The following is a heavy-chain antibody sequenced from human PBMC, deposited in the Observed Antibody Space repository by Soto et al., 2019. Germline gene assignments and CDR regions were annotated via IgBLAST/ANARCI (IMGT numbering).Heavy chain of an antibody. V-gene: IGHV5-51*01. D-gene: IGHD3-22*01. CDR3: ARHQRDDTSRKIDC. CDR2: INPADSDI. J-gene: IGHJ4*02. CDR1: GYIFTSNW. Sequence: GESLKISCHGSGYIFTSNWIGWVRQMPGKGLEWMGIINPADSDIKYSPSFQGQVTISVDKSIGTAYLQWSSLKASDTAMYYCARHQRDDTSRKIDCWGQGTLVTVSS.